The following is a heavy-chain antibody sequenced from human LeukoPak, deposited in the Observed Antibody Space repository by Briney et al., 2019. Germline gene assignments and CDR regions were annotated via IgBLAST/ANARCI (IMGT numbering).Heavy chain of an antibody. CDR2: INHSGST. CDR1: GGSFSGYY. D-gene: IGHD6-13*01. CDR3: ASAHHPIARPYPDY. J-gene: IGHJ4*02. Sequence: PSETLSLTCAVYGGSFSGYYWSWIRQPPGKGLEWIGDINHSGSTNYNPSLKSRVTISVDTSKNQFSLKLSSVTAADTAVYYCASAHHPIARPYPDYWGQGTLVTVSS. V-gene: IGHV4-34*01.